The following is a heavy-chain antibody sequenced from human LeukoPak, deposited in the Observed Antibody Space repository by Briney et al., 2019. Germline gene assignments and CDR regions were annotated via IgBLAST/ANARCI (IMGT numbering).Heavy chain of an antibody. D-gene: IGHD4-11*01. Sequence: GGSLRLSCAASGFTFSSYEMNWVRQAPGKGLEWVSSISSSSSYIYHADSVKGRFTISRDNAKNSLYLQMNSLRAEDTAVYYCAKLTTPGGPWGQGTLVTVSS. CDR3: AKLTTPGGP. J-gene: IGHJ5*02. CDR1: GFTFSSYE. CDR2: ISSSSSYI. V-gene: IGHV3-21*01.